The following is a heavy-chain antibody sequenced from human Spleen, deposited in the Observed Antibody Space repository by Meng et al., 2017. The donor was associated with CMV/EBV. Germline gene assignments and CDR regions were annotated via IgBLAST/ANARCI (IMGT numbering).Heavy chain of an antibody. J-gene: IGHJ6*02. CDR1: GGSISSYY. V-gene: IGHV4-59*01. CDR2: IYYSGST. D-gene: IGHD3-16*02. Sequence: GSLRLSCTVSGGSISSYYWNWIRQPPGKGLEWIGYIYYSGSTNYNPSLKSRVTISVDTSKNQFSLKLTSVTAADTAVYYCAGIGSHYRGLDVWGHGSAVTVSS. CDR3: AGIGSHYRGLDV.